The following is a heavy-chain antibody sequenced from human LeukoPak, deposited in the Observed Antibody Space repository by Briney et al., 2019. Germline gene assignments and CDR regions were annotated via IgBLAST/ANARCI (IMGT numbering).Heavy chain of an antibody. Sequence: GGSLRLSCAASGFTFSTYAMHWVRQAPGKGLEWVAVILHDGSNKYYADSVKGRFTASRDNSKDTLYLQMNSLSAEDTAVYSCARVDCRSTSCSPFATCGQGTLVTVSS. J-gene: IGHJ5*02. CDR2: ILHDGSNK. CDR3: ARVDCRSTSCSPFAT. D-gene: IGHD2-2*01. V-gene: IGHV3-30*01. CDR1: GFTFSTYA.